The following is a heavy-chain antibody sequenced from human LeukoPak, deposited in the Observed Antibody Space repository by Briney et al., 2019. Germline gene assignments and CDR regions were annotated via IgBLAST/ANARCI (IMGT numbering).Heavy chain of an antibody. CDR1: GFTFSSYW. J-gene: IGHJ6*02. CDR3: ARALYCSSTSCSQDNYYYGMDV. Sequence: PGGSLRLSCAASGFTFSSYWMSWVRQAPGKGLEWVANIKQDGSEKYYVDSVKGRFTISRDNAKNSLYLQMNSLRAEDTAVYYCARALYCSSTSCSQDNYYYGMDVWGQGTTVTVSS. CDR2: IKQDGSEK. D-gene: IGHD2-2*01. V-gene: IGHV3-7*01.